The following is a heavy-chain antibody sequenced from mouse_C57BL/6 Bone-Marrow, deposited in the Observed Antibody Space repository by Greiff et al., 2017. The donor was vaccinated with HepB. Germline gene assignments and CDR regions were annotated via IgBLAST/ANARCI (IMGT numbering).Heavy chain of an antibody. CDR1: GYTFTSYW. V-gene: IGHV1-7*01. CDR2: INPSSGYT. J-gene: IGHJ3*01. CDR3: AGWGDPAWFAY. Sequence: QVQLKESGAELAKPGASVKLSCKASGYTFTSYWMHWVKQRPGQGLEWIGYINPSSGYTKYNQKIKDKATLTADKSSSTAYMQLSSLTYEDSAVYYCAGWGDPAWFAYWGQGTLVTVSA. D-gene: IGHD3-3*01.